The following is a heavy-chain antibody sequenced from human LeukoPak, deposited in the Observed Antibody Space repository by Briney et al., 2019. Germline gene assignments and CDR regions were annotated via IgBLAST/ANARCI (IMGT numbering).Heavy chain of an antibody. CDR3: ARRVRIAVAQSYYFDY. D-gene: IGHD6-19*01. Sequence: RASVKVSCKASGYTFTSYGISWVRQAPGQGLEWMGWISAYNGNTHYAQKFQGRVTMTRDTSISTAYMELSRLRSDDTAVYYCARRVRIAVAQSYYFDYWGQGTLVTVSS. J-gene: IGHJ4*02. CDR2: ISAYNGNT. V-gene: IGHV1-18*01. CDR1: GYTFTSYG.